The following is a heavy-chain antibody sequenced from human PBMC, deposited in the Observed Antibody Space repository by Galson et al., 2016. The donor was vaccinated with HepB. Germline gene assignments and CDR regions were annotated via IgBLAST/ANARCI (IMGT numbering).Heavy chain of an antibody. CDR2: ISYDGSNK. CDR1: GFTFSNYG. D-gene: IGHD3-10*01. J-gene: IGHJ5*02. CDR3: ARQGGRGLDP. Sequence: SLRLSCAASGFTFSNYGMHWVRRAPGKGLEWVAVISYDGSNKNYADSVKGRFTISRDKSKNTLYLQMNSLRAEDTAVYYCARQGGRGLDPWGQGTLVTVSS. V-gene: IGHV3-30*03.